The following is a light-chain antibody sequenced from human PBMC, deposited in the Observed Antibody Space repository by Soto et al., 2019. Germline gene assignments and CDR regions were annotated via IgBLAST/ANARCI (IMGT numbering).Light chain of an antibody. Sequence: EIVLTQSPGTLSLSPGERATLSCRASQSVSSSYLAWYQQKPGQAPSLLIYGASRRATGIPARFSGSGSETEFTLTISSLQAEDSAVYFCQQYNNWPTWTFGQGTKVDIK. CDR3: QQYNNWPTWT. CDR2: GAS. CDR1: QSVSSSY. J-gene: IGKJ1*01. V-gene: IGKV3-15*01.